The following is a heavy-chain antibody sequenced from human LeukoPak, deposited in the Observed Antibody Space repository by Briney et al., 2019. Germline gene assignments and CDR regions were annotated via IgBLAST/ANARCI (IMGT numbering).Heavy chain of an antibody. D-gene: IGHD3-16*01. Sequence: KPSETLSLTCSVSGVSITDYYWSWIRQPPGKGLEWIGYIFYSGSIDYNPSLTSRVTISLDTSKNQCSLRLISVTAADTAVYYCARVGGVPISAFDVWGQGTMVTVSS. CDR3: ARVGGVPISAFDV. CDR2: IFYSGSI. V-gene: IGHV4-59*08. J-gene: IGHJ3*01. CDR1: GVSITDYY.